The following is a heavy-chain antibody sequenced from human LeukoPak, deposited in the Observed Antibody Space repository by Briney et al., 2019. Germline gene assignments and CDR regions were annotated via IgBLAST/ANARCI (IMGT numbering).Heavy chain of an antibody. CDR1: AFIFSGHW. V-gene: IGHV3-7*03. CDR2: IKKDGGEK. CDR3: TTDTWYSAGH. Sequence: GGSLRLSCEGSAFIFSGHWMNWVRQTPGKGLEWVAIIKKDGGEKYYVDSMKGRFTISRDNAKNSLFLQMNSLRAEDTAIYYCTTDTWYSAGHWGQGTLVTVSS. J-gene: IGHJ4*02. D-gene: IGHD2-15*01.